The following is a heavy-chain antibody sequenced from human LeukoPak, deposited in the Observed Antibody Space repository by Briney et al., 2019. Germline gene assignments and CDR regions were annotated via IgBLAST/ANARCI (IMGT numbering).Heavy chain of an antibody. V-gene: IGHV3-23*01. Sequence: GGSLRLSCAASGFSFSSYTMSWVRQAPGKGLEWVSVISAGGDSTYYAHSVKGRFTISRDNSRNTLNLQMNSLRAEDTAVYYCAKRPGGSPRHFDSWGQGTLVTVSS. CDR1: GFSFSSYT. CDR2: ISAGGDST. D-gene: IGHD2-15*01. J-gene: IGHJ4*02. CDR3: AKRPGGSPRHFDS.